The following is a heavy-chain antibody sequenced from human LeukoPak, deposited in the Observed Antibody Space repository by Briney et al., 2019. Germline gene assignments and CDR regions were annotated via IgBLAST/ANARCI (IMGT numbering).Heavy chain of an antibody. CDR3: ARDSSSSRQGTNWFDP. V-gene: IGHV4-39*07. CDR2: IYYSGST. J-gene: IGHJ5*02. D-gene: IGHD6-13*01. CDR1: GGSFSSYY. Sequence: SETLSLTCAVYGGSFSSYYWGWIRQPPGKGLEWIGSIYYSGSTYYNPSLKSRVTISVDTSKNQFSLKLSSVTAADTAVYYCARDSSSSRQGTNWFDPWGQGTLVTVSS.